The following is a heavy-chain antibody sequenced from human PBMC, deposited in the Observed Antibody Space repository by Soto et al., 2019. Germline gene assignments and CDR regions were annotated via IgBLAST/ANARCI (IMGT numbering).Heavy chain of an antibody. J-gene: IGHJ5*02. V-gene: IGHV1-18*01. CDR1: GYTFNTYG. CDR3: ARDPHEFWTSYWFDP. CDR2: ISAYDGKT. Sequence: ASVKVSCKTSGYTFNTYGINWARQAPGQGLELMGWISAYDGKTTYAEKFQGRVTLTTDTSTSTAYMELRSLRSDDTAICYCARDPHEFWTSYWFDPWGQGTPVTVSS. D-gene: IGHD3-3*01.